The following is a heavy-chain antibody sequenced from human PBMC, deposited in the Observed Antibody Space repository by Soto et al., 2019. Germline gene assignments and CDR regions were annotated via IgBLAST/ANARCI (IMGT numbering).Heavy chain of an antibody. Sequence: EVQLLESGGGLVQPGGSLRLSCAASGFTFSSYTMSWVRQAPGKGLEGVSVISVSGGSPYYADSVQGRFTISRDNPKNTLYLQMNSLRAEDTAIYYCAKARCSSTTCYVPDYWGQGTLVTVSS. CDR1: GFTFSSYT. J-gene: IGHJ4*02. D-gene: IGHD2-2*01. CDR3: AKARCSSTTCYVPDY. V-gene: IGHV3-23*01. CDR2: ISVSGGSP.